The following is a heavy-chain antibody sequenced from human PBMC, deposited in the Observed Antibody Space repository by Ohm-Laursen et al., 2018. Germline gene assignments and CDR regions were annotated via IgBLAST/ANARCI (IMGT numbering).Heavy chain of an antibody. J-gene: IGHJ3*02. CDR3: ARSGWYLGEAFDI. Sequence: GSLRLSCAASGFTFSSYEMNWVRQAPGKGLEWVSYISSSGSSMYYANSVKGRFTISRDNAKNSLYLQMDSLRAEDTAIFYCARSGWYLGEAFDIWGQGTMVTVSS. CDR1: GFTFSSYE. V-gene: IGHV3-48*03. D-gene: IGHD6-19*01. CDR2: ISSSGSSM.